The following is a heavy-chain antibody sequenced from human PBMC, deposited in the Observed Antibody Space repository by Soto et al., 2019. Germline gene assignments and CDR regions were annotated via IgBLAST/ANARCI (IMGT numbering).Heavy chain of an antibody. CDR2: INHSGST. J-gene: IGHJ4*02. CDR1: GGYISSYY. CDR3: ARVKSYDYIWGSYRYAHPFDY. Sequence: SETLSLTCTVSGGYISSYYWSWIRQPPGKGLEWIGEINHSGSTNYNPSLKSRVTISVDTSKNQFSLKLSPVTAADTAVYYCARVKSYDYIWGSYRYAHPFDYWGQGTLVTVSS. V-gene: IGHV4-34*01. D-gene: IGHD3-16*02.